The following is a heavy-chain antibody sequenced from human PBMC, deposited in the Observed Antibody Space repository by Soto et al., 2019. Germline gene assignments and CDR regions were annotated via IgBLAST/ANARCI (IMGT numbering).Heavy chain of an antibody. V-gene: IGHV3-23*01. CDR2: ISGSGGST. Sequence: EVQLLESGGGLVQPGGSLRLSCAASGFTFSSYAMSWVRQAPGKGLEWISAISGSGGSTYYADSVKGRFTISRDNSKNTLYLQMNSLRAEDTAVYYCAKDGDGYSSGFWQWGQGTLVTVSS. CDR3: AKDGDGYSSGFWQ. D-gene: IGHD6-19*01. J-gene: IGHJ4*02. CDR1: GFTFSSYA.